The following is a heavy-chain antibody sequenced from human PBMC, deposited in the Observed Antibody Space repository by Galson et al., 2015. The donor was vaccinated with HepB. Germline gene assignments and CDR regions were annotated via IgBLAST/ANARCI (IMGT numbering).Heavy chain of an antibody. CDR2: ISSSSSTI. Sequence: SLRLSCAASGFTFSSYSMNWVRQAPGKGLEWVSYISSSSSTIYYADSVKGRFTISRDNAKNSLYLQMNSLRDEDTAVYYCARVSAVTIFGGPYGMDVWGQGTTVTVSS. D-gene: IGHD3-3*01. V-gene: IGHV3-48*02. J-gene: IGHJ6*02. CDR1: GFTFSSYS. CDR3: ARVSAVTIFGGPYGMDV.